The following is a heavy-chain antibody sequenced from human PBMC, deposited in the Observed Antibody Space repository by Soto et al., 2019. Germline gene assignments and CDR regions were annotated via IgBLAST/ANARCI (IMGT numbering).Heavy chain of an antibody. CDR3: AKDIYNILTGYYLSYPDY. CDR2: ISYDGSNK. Sequence: GGSLRLSCAASGFTFSSYGMHWVRQAPGKGLEWVAVISYDGSNKYYADSVKGRFTISRDNSKNTLYLQMNSLRAEDTAVYYCAKDIYNILTGYYLSYPDYWGQGTLVTVSS. CDR1: GFTFSSYG. D-gene: IGHD3-9*01. V-gene: IGHV3-30*18. J-gene: IGHJ4*02.